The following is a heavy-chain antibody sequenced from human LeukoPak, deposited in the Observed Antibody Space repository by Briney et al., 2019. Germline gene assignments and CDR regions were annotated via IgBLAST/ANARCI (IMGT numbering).Heavy chain of an antibody. Sequence: SVKVSCKASGGTFSSYAISWVRQAPGQGLEWMGRIIPILGIANYAQKFQGRVTITADKSTSTAYMELSSLRSEDTAVYYCARPPDYYDSSGYYHPWGQGTLVTVSS. CDR1: GGTFSSYA. D-gene: IGHD3-22*01. CDR3: ARPPDYYDSSGYYHP. CDR2: IIPILGIA. J-gene: IGHJ5*02. V-gene: IGHV1-69*04.